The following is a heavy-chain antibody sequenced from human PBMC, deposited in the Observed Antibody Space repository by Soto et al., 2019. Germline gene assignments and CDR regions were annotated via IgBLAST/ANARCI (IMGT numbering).Heavy chain of an antibody. CDR2: IYHSGST. V-gene: IGHV4-30-2*02. CDR3: ARGAEYVDTAMEFDY. D-gene: IGHD5-18*01. CDR1: GGSISSGGYS. Sequence: PSETLSLTCAVSGGSISSGGYSWSWIRQPPGKGLEWIGYIYHSGSTYYNPSLKSRVTISVDTSKNQFSLKLSSVTAADTAVYYCARGAEYVDTAMEFDYWGQGTLVTVSS. J-gene: IGHJ4*02.